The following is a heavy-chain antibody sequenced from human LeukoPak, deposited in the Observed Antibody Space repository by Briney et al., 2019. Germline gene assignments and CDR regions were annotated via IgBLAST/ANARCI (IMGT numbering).Heavy chain of an antibody. CDR1: GGSISSSSYY. D-gene: IGHD2-2*01. Sequence: SETLSLTCTVSGGSISSSSYYWGWIRQPPGKGLEWIGSIYYSGSTYYNPSLKSRVTISVDTSKNQFSLKLSSVTAADTAVYYCASGYDDAFDIWGQGTMVTVSS. J-gene: IGHJ3*02. CDR3: ASGYDDAFDI. CDR2: IYYSGST. V-gene: IGHV4-39*01.